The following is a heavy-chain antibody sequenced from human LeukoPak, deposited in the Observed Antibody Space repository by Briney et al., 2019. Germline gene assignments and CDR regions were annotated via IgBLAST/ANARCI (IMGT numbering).Heavy chain of an antibody. CDR2: ISSSSSYI. J-gene: IGHJ4*02. CDR1: GFTFSSYS. CDR3: ASESHGDYVGSDY. D-gene: IGHD4-17*01. Sequence: GGSLRLSCAASGFTFSSYSMNWVRQAPGKGLEWVSSISSSSSYIYYADSVKGRFTISRDNAKNSLHLQMNSLRAEDTAVYYCASESHGDYVGSDYWGQGTLVTVSS. V-gene: IGHV3-21*01.